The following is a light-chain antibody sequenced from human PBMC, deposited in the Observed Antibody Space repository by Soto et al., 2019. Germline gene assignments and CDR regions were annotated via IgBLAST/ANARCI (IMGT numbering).Light chain of an antibody. CDR1: QSVTSNY. CDR3: QQYNFFPRT. V-gene: IGKV3-20*01. Sequence: EIVLTQSPGTLSLSPGERATLSCGASQSVTSNYLAWYQQKPGQAPRLLIFGASIRVKGIPDRFIGSGSGTDFTLTISGLEPEDFAVYHCQQYNFFPRTFGGGTKVDIK. J-gene: IGKJ4*01. CDR2: GAS.